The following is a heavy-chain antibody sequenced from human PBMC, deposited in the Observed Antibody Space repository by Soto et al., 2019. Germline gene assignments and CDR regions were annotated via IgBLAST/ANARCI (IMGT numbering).Heavy chain of an antibody. Sequence: QVQLQESGPGLVKPSETLSLTCTVSGGSISSYYWSWIRQPPGKGLEWIGYIYYSGSTNYNPSLKSRVTISVDTSKNQFSLKLSSVTAADTAVHYCARHGGTVTTSADYWYFDLWGRGTLVTVSS. V-gene: IGHV4-59*08. CDR3: ARHGGTVTTSADYWYFDL. D-gene: IGHD4-17*01. J-gene: IGHJ2*01. CDR1: GGSISSYY. CDR2: IYYSGST.